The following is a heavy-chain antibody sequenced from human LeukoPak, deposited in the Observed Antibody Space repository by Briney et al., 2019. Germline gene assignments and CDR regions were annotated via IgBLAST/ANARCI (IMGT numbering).Heavy chain of an antibody. CDR3: AKEFAGGFDY. Sequence: GRSLRLSCAVSGFTFDDYAMHWVRQVPGKGLEWVSGINWNSDSIGYADSVKGRFTISRDNSKNTLYLQMNSLRAEDTAVYYCAKEFAGGFDYWGQGTLVTVSS. V-gene: IGHV3-9*01. CDR2: INWNSDSI. CDR1: GFTFDDYA. J-gene: IGHJ4*02. D-gene: IGHD3-16*01.